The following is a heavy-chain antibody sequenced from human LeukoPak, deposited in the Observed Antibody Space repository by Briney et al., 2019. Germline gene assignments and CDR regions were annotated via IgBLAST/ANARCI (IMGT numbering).Heavy chain of an antibody. J-gene: IGHJ4*02. Sequence: GGSLRLSCAASGFTFSSYGMSWVRQALGKGMEWVSTISASGGSTHYADSVKGRFTISRDNSKNTLYVQMNSLRAEDTAVYYCARDPSTLTLTDDYWGQGTLVTVSS. CDR3: ARDPSTLTLTDDY. V-gene: IGHV3-23*01. CDR2: ISASGGST. D-gene: IGHD1-14*01. CDR1: GFTFSSYG.